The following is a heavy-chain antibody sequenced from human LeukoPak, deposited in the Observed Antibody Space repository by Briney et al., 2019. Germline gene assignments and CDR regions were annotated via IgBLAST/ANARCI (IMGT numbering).Heavy chain of an antibody. J-gene: IGHJ6*02. CDR1: GYTFTSYG. CDR2: IIAYNGNT. Sequence: GASVKVSCKASGYTFTSYGISWVRQAPGQGLEWMGWIIAYNGNTNYAQKLQSRVTMTTDTSTSTGYMELRSLRSDDTAVYYCARDFRSPPTYYYYGMDVWGQGTTVTVSS. CDR3: ARDFRSPPTYYYYGMDV. V-gene: IGHV1-18*01.